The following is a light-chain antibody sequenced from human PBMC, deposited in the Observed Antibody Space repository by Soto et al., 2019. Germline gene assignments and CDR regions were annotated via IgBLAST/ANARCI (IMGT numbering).Light chain of an antibody. CDR2: GAS. Sequence: EILLTQFPGTLSLSPGERATLSWRASQSVSNNYLAWYQQKPGHAPRLLIYGASNRATGIPDSFSGSASGTDFTLTISRLEPEDFAVYYCQQYGSSGTFGQGTKVDIK. CDR1: QSVSNNY. J-gene: IGKJ1*01. CDR3: QQYGSSGT. V-gene: IGKV3-20*01.